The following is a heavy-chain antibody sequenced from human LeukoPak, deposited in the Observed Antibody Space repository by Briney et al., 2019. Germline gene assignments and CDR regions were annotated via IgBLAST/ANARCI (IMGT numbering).Heavy chain of an antibody. CDR1: GFTFSSYD. CDR2: IGTAGDT. J-gene: IGHJ4*02. CDR3: TRRAGYSSGWAFDY. Sequence: GGSLRLSCAASGFTFSSYDMHWVRQGAGEGLEWVSAIGTAGDTYYPGSVKGRFTISREDAKNSLYLQMNSLRAGDTAVYYCTRRAGYSSGWAFDYWGQETLVTVSS. V-gene: IGHV3-13*01. D-gene: IGHD6-19*01.